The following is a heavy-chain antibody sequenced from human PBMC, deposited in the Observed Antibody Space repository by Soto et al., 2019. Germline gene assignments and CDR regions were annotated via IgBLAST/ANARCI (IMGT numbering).Heavy chain of an antibody. Sequence: GASVKVSCKASGGTFSSYAISWVRQAPGQGLEWMGWIIANNGTTNYAQKLQGRVTMTADTSTSTAYMELRSLRSDDTAVYYCASPYYGSGSYHYYYYGMDVWGQGTTVTVSS. D-gene: IGHD3-10*01. CDR1: GGTFSSYA. CDR2: IIANNGTT. J-gene: IGHJ6*02. V-gene: IGHV1-18*01. CDR3: ASPYYGSGSYHYYYYGMDV.